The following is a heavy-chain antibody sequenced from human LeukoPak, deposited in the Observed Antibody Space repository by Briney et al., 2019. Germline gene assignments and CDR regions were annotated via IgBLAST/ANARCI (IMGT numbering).Heavy chain of an antibody. V-gene: IGHV4-30-2*01. J-gene: IGHJ5*02. CDR2: IYHSGST. Sequence: SQTLSLTCTVSGGSISSGGYYWSWIRQPPGKGLEWIGYIYHSGSTYYNPSLKSRVTISVDRSKNQFSLKLSSVTAADTAVYYCARNLGVVPAAIPYWFDPWGQGTLVTVSS. CDR3: ARNLGVVPAAIPYWFDP. CDR1: GGSISSGGYY. D-gene: IGHD2-2*01.